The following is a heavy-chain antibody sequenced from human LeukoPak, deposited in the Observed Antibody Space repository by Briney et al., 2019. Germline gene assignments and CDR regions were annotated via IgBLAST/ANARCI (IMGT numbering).Heavy chain of an antibody. J-gene: IGHJ6*02. V-gene: IGHV4-34*01. CDR2: INHSGST. CDR3: ARGYYDSSGPSRYYYYYYGMDV. CDR1: GGSFSGYY. Sequence: NPSETLSLTCAVYGGSFSGYYWRWIRQPPGKGLEWIGEINHSGSTHYNPSLKSRVTISVDTSKNQFSLKLSSVTAADTAVYYCARGYYDSSGPSRYYYYYYGMDVWGQGTTVTVSS. D-gene: IGHD3-22*01.